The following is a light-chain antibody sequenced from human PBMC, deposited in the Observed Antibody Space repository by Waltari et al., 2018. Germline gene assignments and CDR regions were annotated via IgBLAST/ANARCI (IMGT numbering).Light chain of an antibody. CDR3: QIWDSRTDHWV. J-gene: IGLJ3*02. CDR2: YDS. CDR1: NIGSKN. V-gene: IGLV3-21*01. Sequence: SYDVTQPHSVSVSPGQTARITCGGENIGSKNVHWYQLKPLQAPLPVIYYDSRRPSGVPGRFSGSNSENTATLTISGVEAGDEADYSCQIWDSRTDHWVFGGGTRLTVL.